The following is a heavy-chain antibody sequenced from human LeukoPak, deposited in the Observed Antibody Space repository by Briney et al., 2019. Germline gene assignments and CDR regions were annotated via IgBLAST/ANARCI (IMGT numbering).Heavy chain of an antibody. CDR1: GYSFTNYW. Sequence: GESLKISCKASGYSFTNYWIAWVRQMPGKGLEWMGMIYPGDSDTRYSPSFQGQVTISADKSINTAYLQRASLKASDTAMYHCARQPRYATGWFSDYWGQGTLVTVSS. CDR2: IYPGDSDT. CDR3: ARQPRYATGWFSDY. D-gene: IGHD2-2*01. J-gene: IGHJ4*02. V-gene: IGHV5-51*01.